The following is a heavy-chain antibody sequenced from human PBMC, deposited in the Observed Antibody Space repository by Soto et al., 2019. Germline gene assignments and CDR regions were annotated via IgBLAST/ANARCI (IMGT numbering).Heavy chain of an antibody. CDR1: GFSFSGYD. Sequence: QVQLVESGGGVVQPGRSLRLSCAASGFSFSGYDMHWVRQAPGKGLEWVALISFDGTKKYFPDSVKGRFTISRDNSRSSLYLQMNSLSTEDTAVYYCAKGFYSGRNFFDSWGQGTLVSVSS. J-gene: IGHJ4*02. V-gene: IGHV3-30*18. CDR2: ISFDGTKK. CDR3: AKGFYSGRNFFDS. D-gene: IGHD1-26*01.